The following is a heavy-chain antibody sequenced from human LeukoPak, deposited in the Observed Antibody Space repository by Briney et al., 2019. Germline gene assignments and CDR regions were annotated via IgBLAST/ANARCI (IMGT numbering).Heavy chain of an antibody. Sequence: PSETLSPTCTVSGGSISSYYWSWIRQPPGKGLEWIGYIYYSGSTNYNPSLKSRVTISVDTSKNQFSLKLSSVTAADTAVYYCASSGWSMMTFDIWGQGTMVTVSS. D-gene: IGHD6-19*01. CDR1: GGSISSYY. J-gene: IGHJ3*02. CDR3: ASSGWSMMTFDI. V-gene: IGHV4-59*08. CDR2: IYYSGST.